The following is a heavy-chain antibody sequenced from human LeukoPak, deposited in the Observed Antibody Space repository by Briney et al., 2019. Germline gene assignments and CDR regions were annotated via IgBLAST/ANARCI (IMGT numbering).Heavy chain of an antibody. V-gene: IGHV4-34*01. D-gene: IGHD3-22*01. J-gene: IGHJ6*03. Sequence: SETLSLTCAVYGGSFSGYYWTWIRQSPGKGLEWIGVINPSGSTYYNPYLKSRLTISVDTSKNHFSLKLRAVTAADTAVYYCARGRHDITMIVVVMTSVSYYLDVWGKGTKVTVS. CDR2: INPSGST. CDR1: GGSFSGYY. CDR3: ARGRHDITMIVVVMTSVSYYLDV.